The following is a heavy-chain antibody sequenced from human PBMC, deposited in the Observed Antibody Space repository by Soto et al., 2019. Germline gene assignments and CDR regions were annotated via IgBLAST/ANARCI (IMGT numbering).Heavy chain of an antibody. V-gene: IGHV3-23*01. J-gene: IGHJ6*03. CDR2: ISGSGGST. CDR3: ATIWNPPYYYHYMDV. D-gene: IGHD1-1*01. CDR1: GFTFSSYA. Sequence: EVQLLESGGGLVQPGGSLRLSCGTSGFTFSSYAMSWVRQAPGKGLEWVSSISGSGGSTYSADSVKGRFTISRDNSKSTLYLQMDSLRAEDTAIYYCATIWNPPYYYHYMDVWGKGTTVTVSS.